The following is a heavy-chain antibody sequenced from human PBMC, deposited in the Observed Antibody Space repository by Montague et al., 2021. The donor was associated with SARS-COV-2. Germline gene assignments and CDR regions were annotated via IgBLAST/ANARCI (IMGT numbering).Heavy chain of an antibody. J-gene: IGHJ3*02. Sequence: SETLSLTCTVSGGSISSSSYYWGWIRQPPGKGLEWIGSIYYSGSTYYNPSLKSRVTISVDTSGNQFSLKLSSVTAADTAVYYCASPTYYYDSSGSDAFDIWGQGTMVTVSS. CDR1: GGSISSSSYY. D-gene: IGHD3-22*01. V-gene: IGHV4-39*01. CDR2: IYYSGST. CDR3: ASPTYYYDSSGSDAFDI.